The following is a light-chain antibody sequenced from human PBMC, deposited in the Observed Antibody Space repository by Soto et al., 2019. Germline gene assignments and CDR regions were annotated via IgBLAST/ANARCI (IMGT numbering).Light chain of an antibody. CDR2: DAS. J-gene: IGKJ1*01. CDR3: QQYSTLWT. CDR1: QSVSRW. Sequence: DIQMTQSPSTLSSSVGNRVTITCRASQSVSRWSVWYQQKPGKAPKLLIYDASSLESGVPSRFSGSGAGTEIILTINSQPPGDSATYYCQQYSTLWTFGQGTQVEIK. V-gene: IGKV1-5*01.